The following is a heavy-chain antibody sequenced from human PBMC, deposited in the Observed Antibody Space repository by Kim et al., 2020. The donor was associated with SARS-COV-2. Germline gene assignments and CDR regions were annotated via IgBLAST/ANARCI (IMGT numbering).Heavy chain of an antibody. CDR1: GYNFTDYG. J-gene: IGHJ4*02. V-gene: IGHV1-18*01. CDR2: ISTYNGDT. CDR3: ARARGRSIGVAPAAVLDC. D-gene: IGHD2-2*01. Sequence: ASVKVSCETSGYNFTDYGISWVRQAPGQGLEWMGWISTYNGDTRYSQKFQGRVTMSTDTSTNTAYMELRSLRPDDTAVYYCARARGRSIGVAPAAVLDCWGQGTLVTVSS.